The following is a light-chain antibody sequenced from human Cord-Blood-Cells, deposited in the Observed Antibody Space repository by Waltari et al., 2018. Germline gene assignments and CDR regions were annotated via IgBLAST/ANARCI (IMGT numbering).Light chain of an antibody. CDR2: EGS. CDR3: CSYAGSSTFVV. V-gene: IGLV2-23*03. CDR1: SSDVGSYNL. J-gene: IGLJ2*01. Sequence: QSALTQPASVSGSPGQSITISCTGTSSDVGSYNLVSWYQQHPGQDPKLMIYEGSKRPSGVSKRFSGSKSGNTASLTISGLQAEDEADYYCCSYAGSSTFVVFGGGTKLTIL.